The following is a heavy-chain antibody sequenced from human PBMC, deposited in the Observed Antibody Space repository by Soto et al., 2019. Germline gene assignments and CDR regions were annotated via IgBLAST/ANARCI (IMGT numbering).Heavy chain of an antibody. V-gene: IGHV4-30-4*01. Sequence: SETLSLTCTVSGGSISSGDYYWSWIRQPPGKGLEWIGYIYYSGSTYYNPTLKSRVTISVDTSKNQFSLKLSSVTAADTAVYYCAREEQQLVYFDYWGQGTLVTVSS. CDR1: GGSISSGDYY. CDR3: AREEQQLVYFDY. J-gene: IGHJ4*02. D-gene: IGHD6-13*01. CDR2: IYYSGST.